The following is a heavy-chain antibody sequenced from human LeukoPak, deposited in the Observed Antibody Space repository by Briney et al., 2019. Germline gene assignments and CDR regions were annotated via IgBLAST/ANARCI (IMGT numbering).Heavy chain of an antibody. J-gene: IGHJ3*02. CDR2: IYYSGST. CDR1: GGSISSGDYY. CDR3: ARVPYSSGWYSSRDHAFDI. D-gene: IGHD6-19*01. V-gene: IGHV4-30-4*01. Sequence: NPSQTLSLTCTVSGGSISSGDYYWSWIRQPPGKGLEWIGYIYYSGSTYYNPSLKSRVTISVDTSKNQFSLKLSSVTAADTAVYYCARVPYSSGWYSSRDHAFDIWGQGTMVTVSS.